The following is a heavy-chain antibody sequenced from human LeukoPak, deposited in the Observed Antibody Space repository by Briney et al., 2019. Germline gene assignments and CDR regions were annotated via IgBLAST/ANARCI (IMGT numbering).Heavy chain of an antibody. V-gene: IGHV3-9*01. D-gene: IGHD6-6*01. CDR2: ISWNSGSI. J-gene: IGHJ4*02. CDR3: AKARVYSSSSAVDY. CDR1: GFTFDDYA. Sequence: PGGSLRLSCAASGFTFDDYAMHWIRQAPGKGLEWVSGISWNSGSIGYADSVKGRFTISRDNAKNSLYLQMNSLRTEDTALYYCAKARVYSSSSAVDYWGQGTPVTVSS.